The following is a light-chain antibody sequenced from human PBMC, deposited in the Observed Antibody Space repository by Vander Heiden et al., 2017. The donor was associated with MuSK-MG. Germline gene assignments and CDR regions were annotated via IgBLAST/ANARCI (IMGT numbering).Light chain of an antibody. CDR1: SSNIGAGFD. Sequence: QSVLTQPPSVSGAPGQRVTISCTGTSSNIGAGFDVHWYQQLPGTPPKLLIFENTNRPSGVPDRFSASTSDTSASLAITGLQADDEADYYCQSYDSSRTASVFGTGTRVVVL. J-gene: IGLJ1*01. CDR3: QSYDSSRTASV. CDR2: ENT. V-gene: IGLV1-40*01.